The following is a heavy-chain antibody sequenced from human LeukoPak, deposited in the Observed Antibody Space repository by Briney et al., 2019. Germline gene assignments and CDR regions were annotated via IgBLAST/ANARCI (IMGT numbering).Heavy chain of an antibody. CDR1: GFTFNNAW. CDR3: TPAPCSTGPCNPDDAFDI. CDR2: IKSKSDNGTT. Sequence: GGSLRLSCAASGFTFNNAWMTWVRQAPGKGLEWVGRIKSKSDNGTTDYAAPVKGRFTISREDSENTLYLQMNSLKTEDTAVYYCTPAPCSTGPCNPDDAFDIWGQGTMVTVSS. D-gene: IGHD2-8*02. V-gene: IGHV3-15*01. J-gene: IGHJ3*02.